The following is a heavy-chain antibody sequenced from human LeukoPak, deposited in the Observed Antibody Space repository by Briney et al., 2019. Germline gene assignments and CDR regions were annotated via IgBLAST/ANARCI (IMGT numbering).Heavy chain of an antibody. J-gene: IGHJ6*03. Sequence: SETLSLTCAVYGGSFSGYYWSWIRQPPGKGLEWIGEINHSGSTNYNTSLKSRVTISVDTSKNQFSLKLSSVTAADTAVYYCASTYGSGSYFYYYYYMDVWGKGTTVTVSS. D-gene: IGHD3-10*01. CDR3: ASTYGSGSYFYYYYYMDV. CDR1: GGSFSGYY. CDR2: INHSGST. V-gene: IGHV4-34*01.